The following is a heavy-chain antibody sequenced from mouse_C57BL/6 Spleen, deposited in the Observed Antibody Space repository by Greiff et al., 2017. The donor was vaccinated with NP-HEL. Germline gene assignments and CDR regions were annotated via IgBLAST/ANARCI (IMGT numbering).Heavy chain of an antibody. Sequence: EVMLVESGGGLVKPGGSLKLSCAASGFTFSSYAMSWVRQTPEKRLEWVATISDGGSYTYSPDNVKGRFTISRDNAKNNLYLQMSHLESEDTAMYYCARDEDGEVYYWGQGTSVTASS. D-gene: IGHD1-1*01. CDR2: ISDGGSYT. CDR1: GFTFSSYA. J-gene: IGHJ4*01. CDR3: ARDEDGEVYY. V-gene: IGHV5-4*01.